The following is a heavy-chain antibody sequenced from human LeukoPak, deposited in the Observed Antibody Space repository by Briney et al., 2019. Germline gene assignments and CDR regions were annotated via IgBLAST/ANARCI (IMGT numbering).Heavy chain of an antibody. CDR2: IIPIFGTA. V-gene: IGHV1-69*13. CDR1: GSTFSSYA. CDR3: ARIVATIFRGFDY. J-gene: IGHJ4*02. D-gene: IGHD5-12*01. Sequence: SVKVSCKASGSTFSSYAISWVRQAPGQGLEWMGGIIPIFGTANYAQKFQGRVTITADESTSTAYMELSSLRSEDTAVYYCARIVATIFRGFDYWGQGTLVTVSS.